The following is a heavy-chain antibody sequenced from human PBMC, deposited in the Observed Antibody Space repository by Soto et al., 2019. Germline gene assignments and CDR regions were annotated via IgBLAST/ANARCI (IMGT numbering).Heavy chain of an antibody. Sequence: SETLSLTCSVSGGSVSNKTYYWRWIRQPPGKRLEWIGYVYYSGTTNYNPSLKSPVTISVDLSKNQFSLRLSYVTTADPALYFCARTTAVPNTLRSRYLFDYWCQGTLVTVSS. J-gene: IGHJ4*02. CDR2: VYYSGTT. CDR1: GGSVSNKTYY. D-gene: IGHD4-17*01. V-gene: IGHV4-61*01. CDR3: ARTTAVPNTLRSRYLFDY.